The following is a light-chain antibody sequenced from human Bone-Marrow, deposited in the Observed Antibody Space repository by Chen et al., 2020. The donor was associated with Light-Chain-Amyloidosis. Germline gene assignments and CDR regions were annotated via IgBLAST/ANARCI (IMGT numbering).Light chain of an antibody. Sequence: QSVLTQPPSVSGAPGQSVTISGTGSSSNIGAGYDVHWYQQLPGTAPKLLIYGNSNRPSGVPDRFSGSKSGTSASLAITGLQAEDEADYYCQSYDSSLSGSVFGGGTKLTVL. V-gene: IGLV1-40*01. CDR1: SSNIGAGYD. CDR3: QSYDSSLSGSV. CDR2: GNS. J-gene: IGLJ3*02.